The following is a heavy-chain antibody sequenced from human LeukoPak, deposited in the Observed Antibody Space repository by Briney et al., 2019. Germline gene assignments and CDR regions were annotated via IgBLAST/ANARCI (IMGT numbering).Heavy chain of an antibody. CDR2: FSWNSDSI. Sequence: GGSLRLSCAASGFTFDDYAMHWVRQAPGEGLEWVTGFSWNSDSIGYADSVKGRFTIYRDNANNSLYLQMNSLSAEDMALYYCAKSSGYSSSWALDYWGQGTLVTVSS. CDR3: AKSSGYSSSWALDY. J-gene: IGHJ4*02. CDR1: GFTFDDYA. D-gene: IGHD6-13*01. V-gene: IGHV3-9*03.